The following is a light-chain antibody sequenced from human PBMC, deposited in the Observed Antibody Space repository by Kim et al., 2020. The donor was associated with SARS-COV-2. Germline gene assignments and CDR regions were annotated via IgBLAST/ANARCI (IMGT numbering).Light chain of an antibody. CDR2: DVS. V-gene: IGLV2-11*02. J-gene: IGLJ3*02. Sequence: PEQSGTISCTGTSSDVGGYNYVSWYQQHPGKAPKLMFYDVSKRPSGVPDRFSGSKSGNTASLTISGLQAEDEADYYCCSYAGSSWVFGGGTQLTVL. CDR1: SSDVGGYNY. CDR3: CSYAGSSWV.